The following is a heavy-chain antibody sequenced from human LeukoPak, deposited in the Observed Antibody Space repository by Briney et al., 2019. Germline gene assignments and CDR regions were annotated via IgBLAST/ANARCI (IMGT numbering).Heavy chain of an antibody. J-gene: IGHJ5*01. CDR3: VRHDGRGGATMGAFDS. CDR2: IYYGQTI. Sequence: QASETLSLTCTISAASISCSSHHWGWIRQSPGKGLEWIGSIYYGQTIYYNPSLNSRVTISVVTSKDQFTLQLNSVTAADTAVYYCVRHDGRGGATMGAFDSWGQGSLVTVSS. CDR1: AASISCSSHH. V-gene: IGHV4-39*01. D-gene: IGHD4/OR15-4a*01.